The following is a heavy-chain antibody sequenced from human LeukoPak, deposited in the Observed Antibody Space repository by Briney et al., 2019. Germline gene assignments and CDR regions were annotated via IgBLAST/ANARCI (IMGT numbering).Heavy chain of an antibody. CDR3: ARGGPRGPAVLSMIVVVIAPDY. J-gene: IGHJ4*02. CDR2: INPNSGGT. V-gene: IGHV1-2*02. D-gene: IGHD3-22*01. Sequence: GASVKVSCKASGYTFTGYYMHWVRQAPGQGLEWMGWINPNSGGTNYAQKFQGRVTMTRDTSISTAYMELSRLRSDDTAVYYCARGGPRGPAVLSMIVVVIAPDYWGQGTLVTVSS. CDR1: GYTFTGYY.